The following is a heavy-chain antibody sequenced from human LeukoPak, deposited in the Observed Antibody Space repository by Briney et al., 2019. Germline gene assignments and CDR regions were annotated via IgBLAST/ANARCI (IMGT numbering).Heavy chain of an antibody. V-gene: IGHV3-23*01. Sequence: PGGSLRLSCAASGFTFSSYAMSWVRRAPGKGLEWVSGISGSGSSTYYADSVKGRFTISRDNSKNTLYLQMNSLTDEDTAVYYCAKKWGVGTTTLDYFDYWGQGTLVTVSS. J-gene: IGHJ4*02. CDR3: AKKWGVGTTTLDYFDY. CDR2: ISGSGSST. CDR1: GFTFSSYA. D-gene: IGHD1-26*01.